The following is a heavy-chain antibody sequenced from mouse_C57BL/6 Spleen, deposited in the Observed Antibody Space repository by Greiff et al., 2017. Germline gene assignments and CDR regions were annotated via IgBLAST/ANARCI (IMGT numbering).Heavy chain of an antibody. Sequence: EVQLQQSGPELVKPGASVKIPCKASGYTFTDYNMDWVKQSHGKSLEWIGDINPNNGGTIYNQKFKGKATLTVYKSSSTAYMELRSLTSEDTAVYYCAILLRSLDWYCDVWGTGTTGTVSS. J-gene: IGHJ1*03. V-gene: IGHV1-18*01. CDR1: GYTFTDYN. D-gene: IGHD1-1*01. CDR2: INPNNGGT. CDR3: AILLRSLDWYCDV.